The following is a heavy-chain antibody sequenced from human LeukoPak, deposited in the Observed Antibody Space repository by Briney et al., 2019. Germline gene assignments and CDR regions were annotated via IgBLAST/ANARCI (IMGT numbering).Heavy chain of an antibody. CDR1: GGSISSGGYY. CDR2: IYYSGST. V-gene: IGHV4-31*03. Sequence: SETLSLTCTVSGGSISSGGYYWSWIRQHPGKGLEWIGYIYYSGSTYYNPSLKSRVTISVDTSKNQFSLKLSPVTAADTAVYYCARDIRRDGYNLIDYWGQGTLVTVSS. D-gene: IGHD5-24*01. CDR3: ARDIRRDGYNLIDY. J-gene: IGHJ4*02.